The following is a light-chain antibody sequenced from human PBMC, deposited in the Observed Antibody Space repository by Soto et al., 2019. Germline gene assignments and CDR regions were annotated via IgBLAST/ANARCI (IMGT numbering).Light chain of an antibody. CDR1: SSDVGGYNY. V-gene: IGLV2-14*01. J-gene: IGLJ3*02. CDR2: EVS. Sequence: QSALTQPASVSGSPGQSITNSCTGTSSDVGGYNYVSWYQQHPGKAPKLMIYEVSNRPSGVSNRFSGSKSGNTASLTISGLQAEDEADYYCSSYTTSSTHGVFGGGTKVTVL. CDR3: SSYTTSSTHGV.